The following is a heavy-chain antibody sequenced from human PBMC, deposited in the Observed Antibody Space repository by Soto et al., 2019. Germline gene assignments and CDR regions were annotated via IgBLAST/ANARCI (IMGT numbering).Heavy chain of an antibody. CDR1: GYTFTNYA. CDR2: INAGNGNT. D-gene: IGHD2-2*01. J-gene: IGHJ6*02. Sequence: ASVKLSCNASGYTFTNYAIHWVRQAPGQRLKWMGWINAGNGNTKYSQKFQGRVTITRATSASTAYMELSSLRSEDTAVYYCARGACSGTSCHTQENYYAMDVWGQGTTVTVSS. CDR3: ARGACSGTSCHTQENYYAMDV. V-gene: IGHV1-3*01.